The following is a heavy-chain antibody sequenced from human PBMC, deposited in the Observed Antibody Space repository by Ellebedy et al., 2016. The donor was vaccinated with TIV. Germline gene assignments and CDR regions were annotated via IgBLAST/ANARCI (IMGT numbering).Heavy chain of an antibody. D-gene: IGHD3-10*01. V-gene: IGHV3-7*01. J-gene: IGHJ4*02. CDR3: ARDQPFGSF. CDR2: IKQDGSEK. Sequence: GESLKISCVVSGFTFSNYWMSWIRQAPGKGPEWVSNIKQDGSEKNYVDSVKGRFTISRDNAKNSLYLEMNSLRVDDTAMYYCARDQPFGSFWGQGTLVTVSS. CDR1: GFTFSNYW.